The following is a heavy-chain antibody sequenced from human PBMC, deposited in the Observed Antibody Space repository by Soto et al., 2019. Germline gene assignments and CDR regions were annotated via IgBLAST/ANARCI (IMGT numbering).Heavy chain of an antibody. CDR3: AKEDPSGRYSLDY. CDR1: GFTFSAYY. Sequence: QLVESGGNLVNPGGSLTLSCAASGFTFSAYYMSWVRQSPEKGLEWVSYISSGGKTIYYADSVQGRFSISRDNAKNSLYLQMDSLRPEDTAVYFCAKEDPSGRYSLDYWGQGSQVTVSS. V-gene: IGHV3-11*04. J-gene: IGHJ4*02. D-gene: IGHD1-26*01. CDR2: ISSGGKTI.